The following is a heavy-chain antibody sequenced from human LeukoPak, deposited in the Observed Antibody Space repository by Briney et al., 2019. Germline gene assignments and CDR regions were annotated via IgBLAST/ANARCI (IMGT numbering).Heavy chain of an antibody. J-gene: IGHJ4*02. CDR1: GFTFSSYT. CDR3: AREGSSSWFVNS. V-gene: IGHV3-23*01. CDR2: IGGSIDNT. Sequence: GGSLRLSCAASGFTFSSYTMTWVRQAPGMGLEWVSAIGGSIDNTYYADSVKGRFTISRDISKNTLYLQMNSLRAEDTAVYYCAREGSSSWFVNSWGQGTLVTVSS. D-gene: IGHD6-13*01.